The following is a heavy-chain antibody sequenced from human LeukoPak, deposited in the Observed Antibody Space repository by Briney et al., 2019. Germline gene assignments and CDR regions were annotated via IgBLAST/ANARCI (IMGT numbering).Heavy chain of an antibody. D-gene: IGHD3-22*01. CDR1: GFTVSSNY. Sequence: PGGSLRLSCAASGFTVSSNYMSWVRQAPGKGLEWVSAISGSSSNTYHSDSVKGRVTISRDNSKNTLYLQMNSLSAEDTAVYYCAKAPQYYYDSNGYYDNWGQGTLVTVSS. J-gene: IGHJ4*02. CDR3: AKAPQYYYDSNGYYDN. CDR2: ISGSSSNT. V-gene: IGHV3-23*01.